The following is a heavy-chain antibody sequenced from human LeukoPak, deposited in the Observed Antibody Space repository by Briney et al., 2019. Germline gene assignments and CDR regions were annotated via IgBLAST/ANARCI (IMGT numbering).Heavy chain of an antibody. CDR1: GFTFSSYA. V-gene: IGHV3-30*04. CDR3: ARDLLSGEPS. CDR2: ISYDGSNK. D-gene: IGHD3-16*01. Sequence: GGSLRLSCAASGFTFSSYAMHWVRQAPGKGLEWVAVISYDGSNKYYADSVKGRFTISRDNAKNSLYLQMNSLRAEDTAVYYCARDLLSGEPSWGQGTLVTVSS. J-gene: IGHJ4*02.